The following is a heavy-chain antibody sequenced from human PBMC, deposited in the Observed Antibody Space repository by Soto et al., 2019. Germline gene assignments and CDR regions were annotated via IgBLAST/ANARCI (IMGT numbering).Heavy chain of an antibody. Sequence: EVQLVESGGGLVQPGGSLRLSCAASGFSFSTYAMYWVRQAPGKGLEYVSVISSSGGSTHYANSVRGRFTISRDNSKNTLYLQMGSLRAEDMAVYYCARAGNSYGLDYWGQGTLVTVSS. D-gene: IGHD5-18*01. J-gene: IGHJ4*02. V-gene: IGHV3-64*01. CDR2: ISSSGGST. CDR1: GFSFSTYA. CDR3: ARAGNSYGLDY.